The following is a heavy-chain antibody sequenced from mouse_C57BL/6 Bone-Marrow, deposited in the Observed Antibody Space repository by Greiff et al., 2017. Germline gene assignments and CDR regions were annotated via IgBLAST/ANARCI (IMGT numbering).Heavy chain of an antibody. D-gene: IGHD3-2*02. J-gene: IGHJ2*01. CDR1: GYTFTSYG. V-gene: IGHV1-81*01. CDR2: IYPRSGNT. Sequence: VKLQESGAELARPGASVKLSCKASGYTFTSYGISWVKQRTGQGLEWIGEIYPRSGNTYYNEKFKGKATLTADKSSSTAYMELRSLTSEDSAVYFCARGRQLRPYYFDYWGQGTTLTVSS. CDR3: ARGRQLRPYYFDY.